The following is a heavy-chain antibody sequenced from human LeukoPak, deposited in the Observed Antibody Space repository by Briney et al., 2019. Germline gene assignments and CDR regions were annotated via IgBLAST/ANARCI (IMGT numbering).Heavy chain of an antibody. V-gene: IGHV4-39*07. J-gene: IGHJ4*02. Sequence: PSETLSLTCTVSGGSISSSSYYWGWIRQPPGKGLEWIGSIYYSGSTYYNPSLKSRVTISADTSRNRFSLKVTSLTAADTAVYYCARAGGYGLIDYWGQGTMVTVSS. CDR3: ARAGGYGLIDY. CDR2: IYYSGST. D-gene: IGHD5-18*01. CDR1: GGSISSSSYY.